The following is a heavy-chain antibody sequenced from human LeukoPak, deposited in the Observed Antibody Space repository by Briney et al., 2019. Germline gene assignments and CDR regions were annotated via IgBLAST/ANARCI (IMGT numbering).Heavy chain of an antibody. D-gene: IGHD3-22*01. J-gene: IGHJ3*01. Sequence: GGSLRLSCAASGFTFSSYDMHWVRQAPGKGLEYVSAISTNGGSTYYANSVKGRFTISRDNSKNTLYLQMGSLRAEDMAVYYCARWVSTSYDAFDFWGQGTMVTVSS. CDR3: ARWVSTSYDAFDF. V-gene: IGHV3-64*01. CDR1: GFTFSSYD. CDR2: ISTNGGST.